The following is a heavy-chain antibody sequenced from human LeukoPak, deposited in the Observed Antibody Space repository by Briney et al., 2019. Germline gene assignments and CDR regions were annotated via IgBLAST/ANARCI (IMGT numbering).Heavy chain of an antibody. V-gene: IGHV1-18*01. D-gene: IGHD5-18*01. CDR1: GYTFTSYG. CDR2: ISAYNGNT. CDR3: AREMDTAMVWYYFDY. J-gene: IGHJ4*02. Sequence: GASVKVSCKASGYTFTSYGISWVRQAPGQGLEWMGWISAYNGNTNCAQKLQGRVTMTTDTSTSTAYMELRSLRSDDTAVYYCAREMDTAMVWYYFDYWGQGTLVIVSS.